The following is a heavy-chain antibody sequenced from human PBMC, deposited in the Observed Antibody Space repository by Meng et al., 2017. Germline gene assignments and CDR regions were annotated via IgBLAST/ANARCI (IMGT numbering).Heavy chain of an antibody. J-gene: IGHJ5*02. V-gene: IGHV4-59*01. CDR2: IYYSGST. Sequence: SETLSLTCTVSGGSISSYYWSWIRQPPGKGLEWIGYIYYSGSTNYNPSLKSRVTISVDTSKNQFSLKLSSVTAADTAVYYCARVPVGSSWFDPWGQGTLVTVSS. CDR3: ARVPVGSSWFDP. D-gene: IGHD2-2*01. CDR1: GGSISSYY.